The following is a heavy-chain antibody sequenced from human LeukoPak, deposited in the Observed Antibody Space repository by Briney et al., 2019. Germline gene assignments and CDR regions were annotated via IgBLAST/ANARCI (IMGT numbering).Heavy chain of an antibody. CDR2: IYYSGST. D-gene: IGHD5-24*01. CDR1: GGSISSSSYY. CDR3: ARHLMANWFDP. Sequence: SETLSHTCTVSGGSISSSSYYWGWIRQPPGKGLEWIGSIYYSGSTYYNPSLKSRVTISVDTSKNQFSLKLSSVTAADTAVYYCARHLMANWFDPWGQGTLVTVSS. J-gene: IGHJ5*02. V-gene: IGHV4-39*01.